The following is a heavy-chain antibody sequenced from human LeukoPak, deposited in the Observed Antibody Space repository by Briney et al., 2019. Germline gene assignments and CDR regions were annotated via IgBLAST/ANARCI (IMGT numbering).Heavy chain of an antibody. V-gene: IGHV1-2*02. J-gene: IGHJ4*02. Sequence: ASVKVSCKASGYTFTGYYMHWVRQAPGQGLEWMGWINPNSGGTNYAQKFQGRVTMTRDTSISTAYMELSRLRSDDTAVYYCARGRVGYYYDSCGYLVFGYWGQGTLVTVSS. CDR3: ARGRVGYYYDSCGYLVFGY. CDR2: INPNSGGT. CDR1: GYTFTGYY. D-gene: IGHD3-22*01.